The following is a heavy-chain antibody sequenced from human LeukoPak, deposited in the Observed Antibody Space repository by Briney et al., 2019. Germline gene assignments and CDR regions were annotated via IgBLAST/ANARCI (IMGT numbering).Heavy chain of an antibody. V-gene: IGHV3-23*01. CDR3: AKAEQQLHSLFDY. J-gene: IGHJ4*02. D-gene: IGHD6-13*01. Sequence: PGGSLRLSCAASGFTFSSYAMGWVRQAPGKGLEWVSAISGSGGSTYYADSVKGRFTISRDNSKNTLYLQMNSLRAEDTAVYYCAKAEQQLHSLFDYWGQGTLVTVSS. CDR1: GFTFSSYA. CDR2: ISGSGGST.